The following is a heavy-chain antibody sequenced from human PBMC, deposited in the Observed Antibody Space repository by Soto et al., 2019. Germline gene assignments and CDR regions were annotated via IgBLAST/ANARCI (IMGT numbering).Heavy chain of an antibody. CDR1: GYSFTSYW. J-gene: IGHJ5*02. D-gene: IGHD6-13*01. Sequence: SLKISCKGAGYSFTSYWISWVRQMPGKGLEWMGRIDPSDSYTNYSPSFQGHVTISADKSISTAYLQWSSLKASDTAMYYCARWDSNNNWFDPWGQGNLVTVSS. CDR3: ARWDSNNNWFDP. CDR2: IDPSDSYT. V-gene: IGHV5-10-1*01.